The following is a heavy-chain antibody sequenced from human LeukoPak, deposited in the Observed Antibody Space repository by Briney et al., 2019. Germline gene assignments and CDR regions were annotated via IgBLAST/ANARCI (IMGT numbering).Heavy chain of an antibody. J-gene: IGHJ4*02. Sequence: PSQTLSLTCIVSGGSISSGGYYWSWIRQPPGKGLEWIGYIYHSGSTYYNPSLKSRVTISVDRSKNQFSLKLSSVTAADTAVYYCASHRRGPFDYWGQGTLVTVSS. CDR2: IYHSGST. D-gene: IGHD1-14*01. V-gene: IGHV4-30-2*01. CDR1: GGSISSGGYY. CDR3: ASHRRGPFDY.